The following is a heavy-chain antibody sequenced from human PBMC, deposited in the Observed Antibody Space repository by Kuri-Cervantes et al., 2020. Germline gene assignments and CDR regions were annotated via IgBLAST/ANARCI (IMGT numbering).Heavy chain of an antibody. V-gene: IGHV3-30*18. CDR1: GFTFSSYG. CDR3: AKSAGDYAPLDY. Sequence: GESLKISCAASGFTFSSYGMHWVRQAPGKGLEWVAVISNDGSYKSYADSVKGRFTISRDNSKNTLYLQMNSLRAEDAAVYYCAKSAGDYAPLDYWGQGTLVTVSS. CDR2: ISNDGSYK. J-gene: IGHJ4*02. D-gene: IGHD4-17*01.